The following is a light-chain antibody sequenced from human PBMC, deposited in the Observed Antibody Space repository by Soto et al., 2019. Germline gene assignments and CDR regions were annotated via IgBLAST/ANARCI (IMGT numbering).Light chain of an antibody. Sequence: QSALTQPASVSGSPGQSITISCTGTSSDVGGYNYVSWYQQHPGKAPKLMIYDVSNRPSGVSNRFSGSKSGNTASLTISGLQAEDEADCYCSSYTSSSTLYVFGTGTKLTVL. V-gene: IGLV2-14*01. CDR3: SSYTSSSTLYV. CDR1: SSDVGGYNY. CDR2: DVS. J-gene: IGLJ1*01.